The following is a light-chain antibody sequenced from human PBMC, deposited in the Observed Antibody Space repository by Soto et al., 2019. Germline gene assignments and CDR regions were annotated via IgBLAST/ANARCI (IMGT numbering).Light chain of an antibody. J-gene: IGLJ3*02. V-gene: IGLV2-14*01. Sequence: QSALTQPASVSGSPGQSITISCTGTSSDVGGYNYVSWYQQHPGKAPKLMIYEVSNRPSGVSNRFSGSKSGNTASLTISGLLAEDEADYYCSSYTSSSTLGVFGGGPKLTVL. CDR3: SSYTSSSTLGV. CDR2: EVS. CDR1: SSDVGGYNY.